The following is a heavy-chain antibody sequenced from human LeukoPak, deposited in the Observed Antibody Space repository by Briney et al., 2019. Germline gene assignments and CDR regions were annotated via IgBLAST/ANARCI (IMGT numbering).Heavy chain of an antibody. V-gene: IGHV4-38-2*02. D-gene: IGHD6-13*01. CDR2: IYHSGST. CDR1: GYSISSGYF. CDR3: ARIYSSSWFLNWFDP. Sequence: SEALSLTCTVSGYSISSGYFWGWIRQPPGKGLECIGTIYHSGSTYYNPSLKSRVTISVDTSKNQFSLKLNSVTAADTAVYYCARIYSSSWFLNWFDPWGQGTLVTVSS. J-gene: IGHJ5*02.